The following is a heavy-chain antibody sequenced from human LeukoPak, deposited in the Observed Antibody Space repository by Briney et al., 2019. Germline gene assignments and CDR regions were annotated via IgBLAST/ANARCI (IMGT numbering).Heavy chain of an antibody. D-gene: IGHD4-17*01. J-gene: IGHJ4*02. Sequence: PGGSLRLSCAASGFTFSSYAMHWVRQAPGKGLEWVAVISYDGSNKYYADSVKGRFTISRDNSKNTLYLQMNSLRAEDTAVYYCARDLSSPDYGDSSGYWGQGTLVTVSS. CDR2: ISYDGSNK. CDR3: ARDLSSPDYGDSSGY. V-gene: IGHV3-30-3*01. CDR1: GFTFSSYA.